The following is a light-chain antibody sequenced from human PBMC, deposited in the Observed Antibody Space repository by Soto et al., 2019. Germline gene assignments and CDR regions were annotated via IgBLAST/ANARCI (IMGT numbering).Light chain of an antibody. CDR2: DAS. CDR3: QQRSHWPTWT. CDR1: QSVSSY. V-gene: IGKV3-11*01. J-gene: IGKJ1*01. Sequence: ELVLTQSPATLSLSPGERATLSCRASQSVSSYLAWYQQKPGQAPRLLIYDASNRATGIPARFSGSGSGTDFTLTISSLEPEDFAVYYCQQRSHWPTWTFGQGTKVEIK.